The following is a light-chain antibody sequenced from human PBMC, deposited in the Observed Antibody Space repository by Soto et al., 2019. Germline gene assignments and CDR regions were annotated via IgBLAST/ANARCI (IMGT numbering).Light chain of an antibody. V-gene: IGLV2-11*01. Sequence: QSVLTQPRSVSGSPGQSVPISCTRTSSDVGGYTSVSWYQHHPGKAPKLIIYDVSKRPSGVPDRFSGSKSGNTASLTISGLQAEDEADYYCCSYAGSYTYVFGSGTKVTVL. CDR2: DVS. CDR3: CSYAGSYTYV. J-gene: IGLJ1*01. CDR1: SSDVGGYTS.